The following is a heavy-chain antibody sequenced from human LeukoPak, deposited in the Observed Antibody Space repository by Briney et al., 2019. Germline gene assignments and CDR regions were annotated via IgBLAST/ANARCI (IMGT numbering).Heavy chain of an antibody. CDR2: IYPGDSDT. CDR1: GYTFTSYW. Sequence: GESLKISCKGSGYTFTSYWIGWVRQMPGKGLEWMGIIYPGDSDTRYSPSFQGQVTISADKSISTAYLQWSSLKASDTAMYFCARQGREMAKAIYYFDYWGQGTLVTVSS. CDR3: ARQGREMAKAIYYFDY. D-gene: IGHD5-24*01. J-gene: IGHJ4*02. V-gene: IGHV5-51*01.